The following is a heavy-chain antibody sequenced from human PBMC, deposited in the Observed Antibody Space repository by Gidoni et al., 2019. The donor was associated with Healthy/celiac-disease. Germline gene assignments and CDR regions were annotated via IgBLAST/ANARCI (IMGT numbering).Heavy chain of an antibody. CDR3: ASVEAAAGLNYYYYGMDV. Sequence: EVQLVESGGGLVQPGWSLRLSCAASGFTFSSYWMHWVRQAPGKGLVGVSRINSDGSSTSYADSVKGRFTISRDNAKNTLYLQMNSLRAEDTAVYYCASVEAAAGLNYYYYGMDVWGQGTTVTVSS. CDR2: INSDGSST. D-gene: IGHD6-13*01. CDR1: GFTFSSYW. V-gene: IGHV3-74*01. J-gene: IGHJ6*02.